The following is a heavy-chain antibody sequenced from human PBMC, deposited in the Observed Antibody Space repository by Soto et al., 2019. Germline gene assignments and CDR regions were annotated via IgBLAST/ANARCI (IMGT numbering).Heavy chain of an antibody. D-gene: IGHD6-19*01. V-gene: IGHV3-21*01. J-gene: IGHJ2*01. CDR3: ARTPQQWLVYWYFDL. CDR1: GFTFSSYS. Sequence: EVPLVESGGGLVKLGGSLRLSCAASGFTFSSYSMNWVRQAPGKGLEWVSSISSSSSYIYYADSVKGRFTISRDNAKNSLYLQMNSLRAEDTAVYYCARTPQQWLVYWYFDLWGRGTLVTVSS. CDR2: ISSSSSYI.